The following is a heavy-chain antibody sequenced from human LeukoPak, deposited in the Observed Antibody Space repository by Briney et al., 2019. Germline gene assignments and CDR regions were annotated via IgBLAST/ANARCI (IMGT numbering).Heavy chain of an antibody. CDR2: LRAYNGNT. CDR1: GYTFTSYG. Sequence: ASVKVSCKASGYTFTSYGISWVRQAPGRGLEWMGWLRAYNGNTNYAQKLQGRVTMTTDTSTSTAYMELRSLRSDDTAVYYCARVPPAPYCSSTSCPLPFDYWGQGTLVTVSS. J-gene: IGHJ4*02. V-gene: IGHV1-18*04. CDR3: ARVPPAPYCSSTSCPLPFDY. D-gene: IGHD2-2*01.